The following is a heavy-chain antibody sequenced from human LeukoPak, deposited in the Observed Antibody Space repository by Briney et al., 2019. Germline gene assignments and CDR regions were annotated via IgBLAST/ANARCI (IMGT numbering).Heavy chain of an antibody. J-gene: IGHJ4*02. CDR1: GFTFSSYW. V-gene: IGHV3-7*01. CDR3: ARDFAGDRDY. CDR2: IRQDGGLK. D-gene: IGHD4-17*01. Sequence: PGGSLRLSCTASGFTFSSYWMSWVRQAPGKGLEWVANIRQDGGLKHYVDSVKGRFTISRDNAKNTLYLQMNSLSAEDTAVYYCARDFAGDRDYWGQGTLVTVSS.